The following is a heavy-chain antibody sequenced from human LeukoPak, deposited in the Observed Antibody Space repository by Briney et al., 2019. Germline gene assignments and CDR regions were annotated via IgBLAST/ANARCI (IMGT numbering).Heavy chain of an antibody. CDR3: ARGALHYDFWSGYYC. Sequence: GGSLRLSCAASGFTFSSYAMHWVRRAPGKGLEWVAVISYDGSNKYYADSVKGRFTISRDNSKNTLYLQMNSLRAEDTAVYYCARGALHYDFWSGYYCWGQGTLVTVSS. CDR2: ISYDGSNK. J-gene: IGHJ4*02. CDR1: GFTFSSYA. V-gene: IGHV3-30-3*01. D-gene: IGHD3-3*01.